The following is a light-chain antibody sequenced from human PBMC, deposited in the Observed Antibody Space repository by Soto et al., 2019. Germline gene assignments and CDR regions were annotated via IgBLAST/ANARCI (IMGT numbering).Light chain of an antibody. Sequence: QSVLTQPASVSGSPGQSITISCTGTSSDVGSYNLVSWYQQHPGKAPKLMIYEGSKRPSGVSNRFSGSKSGKTASLTISGLQAEDEADYYCCSYAGSSTFEVFGGGTKVTVL. J-gene: IGLJ2*01. V-gene: IGLV2-23*03. CDR3: CSYAGSSTFEV. CDR2: EGS. CDR1: SSDVGSYNL.